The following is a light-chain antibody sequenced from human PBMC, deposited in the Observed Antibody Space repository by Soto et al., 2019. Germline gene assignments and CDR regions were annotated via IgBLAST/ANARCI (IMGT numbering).Light chain of an antibody. V-gene: IGKV3-20*01. Sequence: EIVLTPSPGTLSLSPGERATLSCRASQSVSSSYLAWYQQKPGQAPRLLIYGASSRATGIPDRFSGSGSGTDFTLTITRLEPEDFAVYYCQQYRSSRTFGQGTKV. CDR3: QQYRSSRT. CDR2: GAS. CDR1: QSVSSSY. J-gene: IGKJ1*01.